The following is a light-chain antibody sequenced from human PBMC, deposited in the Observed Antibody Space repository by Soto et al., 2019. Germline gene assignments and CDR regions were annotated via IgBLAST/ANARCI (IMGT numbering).Light chain of an antibody. V-gene: IGLV2-14*03. CDR1: SRDVGAYKY. CDR3: SSYTISGTYV. Sequence: QSVLTQPASVSGSPGQSITISCTGTSRDVGAYKYVSWYQHLPGKAPKFMIYDVSIRPSGVSNRFSGSKSGNTASLTISGLQAEDEADYYCSSYTISGTYVFGTGTKLTVL. J-gene: IGLJ1*01. CDR2: DVS.